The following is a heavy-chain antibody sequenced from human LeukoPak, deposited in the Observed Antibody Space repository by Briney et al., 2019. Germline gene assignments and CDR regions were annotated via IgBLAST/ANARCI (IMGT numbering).Heavy chain of an antibody. D-gene: IGHD4-23*01. J-gene: IGHJ3*01. CDR2: ISGSGGSK. CDR1: VFTFSRYA. CDR3: ERVFHGGYSPPRGAFDL. Sequence: GLSLRLSCAASVFTFSRYAMSGVPHAPGKGLEGVSAISGSGGSKYYADSVKRRFTIYRDNYKNTLYLQMNSLRAEDTAVYYCERVFHGGYSPPRGAFDLWGQGTTVTVSS. V-gene: IGHV3-23*01.